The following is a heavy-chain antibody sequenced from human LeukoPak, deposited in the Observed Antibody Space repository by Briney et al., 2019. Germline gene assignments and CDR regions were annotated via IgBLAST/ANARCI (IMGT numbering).Heavy chain of an antibody. CDR3: ARLTITNYYFMDV. CDR2: IHSTGGT. D-gene: IGHD5-24*01. Sequence: PSETLSLTCTVSGGSIRGDFWSWIRQPPGKGLEWVAYIHSTGGTKYNPSLQSRVTASVDTRKNQVSLRLSSVTAADTAVYYCARLTITNYYFMDVWGKGTTVTVSS. J-gene: IGHJ6*03. CDR1: GGSIRGDF. V-gene: IGHV4-59*08.